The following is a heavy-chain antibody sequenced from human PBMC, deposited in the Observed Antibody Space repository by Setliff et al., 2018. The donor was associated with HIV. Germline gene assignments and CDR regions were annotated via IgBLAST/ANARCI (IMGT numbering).Heavy chain of an antibody. Sequence: GGSLRLSCVASGFTFSTHEMNWVRQAPGKGLEWVSYITASSNTIYYADSVKGRFTISRDNAKNSLYLQMNSLRAEDTAVYYCARDGSGSYYYYYYMDVWGKGTTVTVSS. D-gene: IGHD1-26*01. CDR1: GFTFSTHE. CDR3: ARDGSGSYYYYYYMDV. CDR2: ITASSNTI. V-gene: IGHV3-48*03. J-gene: IGHJ6*03.